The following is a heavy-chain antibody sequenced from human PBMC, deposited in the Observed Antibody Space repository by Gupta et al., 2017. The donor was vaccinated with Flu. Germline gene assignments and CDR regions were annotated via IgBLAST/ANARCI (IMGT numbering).Heavy chain of an antibody. J-gene: IGHJ5*02. Sequence: YYWSWIRQPPGKGLEWIGYIYYSGSTNYNPSLKSRVTISVDTSKKQFSLRLSSVTAADTALYYCARHVLDHYGSPQNWFDPWGQGTLVTVYS. D-gene: IGHD3-10*01. CDR2: IYYSGST. CDR3: ARHVLDHYGSPQNWFDP. V-gene: IGHV4-59*08. CDR1: YY.